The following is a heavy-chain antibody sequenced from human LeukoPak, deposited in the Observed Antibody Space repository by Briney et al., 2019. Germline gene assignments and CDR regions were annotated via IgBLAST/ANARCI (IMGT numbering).Heavy chain of an antibody. V-gene: IGHV3-48*04. Sequence: GGSLRLSCAASGFTFSSYSMNWVRQAPGKGLEWVSYISSSSSTIYYADSVKGRFTISRDNAKNSLYLQMNSLRAEDTAVYYCARDPPTMVRGVIVLGHDAFDIWGQGTMVTVSS. CDR2: ISSSSSTI. CDR1: GFTFSSYS. J-gene: IGHJ3*02. D-gene: IGHD3-10*01. CDR3: ARDPPTMVRGVIVLGHDAFDI.